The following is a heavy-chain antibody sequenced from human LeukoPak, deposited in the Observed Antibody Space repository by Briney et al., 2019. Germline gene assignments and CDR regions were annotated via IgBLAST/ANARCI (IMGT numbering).Heavy chain of an antibody. Sequence: PGGSLRLSCAASGFTFSSYSMSWVRQAPGKGLEWVSSITSSSSYIYYADSVKGRFTISRDNAKNSLYLQMNSLRAEDTAVYYCARYCSGGSCYSPAAFDIWGQGTMVTVSS. D-gene: IGHD2-15*01. V-gene: IGHV3-21*01. CDR3: ARYCSGGSCYSPAAFDI. CDR1: GFTFSSYS. J-gene: IGHJ3*02. CDR2: ITSSSSYI.